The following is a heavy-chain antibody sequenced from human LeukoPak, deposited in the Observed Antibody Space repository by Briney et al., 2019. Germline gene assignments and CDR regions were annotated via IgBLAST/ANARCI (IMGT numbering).Heavy chain of an antibody. CDR2: IYYSGST. V-gene: IGHV4-59*01. CDR1: GGSISSYY. Sequence: SETLSLTCTVSGGSISSYYWSWIRQPPGKGLEWIGYIYYSGSTNYNPSLKSRVTISVDTSKNQFSLKLSSVTAADTAVYYCARELGGDQDYWGQGTLVTVSS. D-gene: IGHD3-10*01. J-gene: IGHJ4*02. CDR3: ARELGGDQDY.